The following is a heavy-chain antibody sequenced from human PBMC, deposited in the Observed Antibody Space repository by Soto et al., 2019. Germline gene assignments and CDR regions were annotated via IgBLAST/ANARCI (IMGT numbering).Heavy chain of an antibody. Sequence: QVQLQESGPGLVKPSGTLSLTCAVSGGSISSSNWWSWVRQPPGKGLEWIGEIYHSGSTNYNPSLTSRVTISVDKSKDQFSLKLSSVTAADTAVYYCARVSGSYYYGMDVWGQGTTVTVSS. CDR1: GGSISSSNW. D-gene: IGHD1-26*01. CDR2: IYHSGST. V-gene: IGHV4-4*02. J-gene: IGHJ6*02. CDR3: ARVSGSYYYGMDV.